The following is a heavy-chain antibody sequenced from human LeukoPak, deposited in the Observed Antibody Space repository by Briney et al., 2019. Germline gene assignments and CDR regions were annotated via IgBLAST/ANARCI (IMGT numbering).Heavy chain of an antibody. CDR1: GFSFSNYG. J-gene: IGHJ4*02. CDR2: ISSDGSNK. V-gene: IGHV3-30*03. Sequence: PGGTLRLSCAASGFSFSNYGMSWVRQAPGKGLEWVAVISSDGSNKYYADSVKGRFTISRDNSKNTLYLQMNSLRPEDTAVYYCARGLAYYYDSSAYFLDYWGQGTLVTVSS. CDR3: ARGLAYYYDSSAYFLDY. D-gene: IGHD3-22*01.